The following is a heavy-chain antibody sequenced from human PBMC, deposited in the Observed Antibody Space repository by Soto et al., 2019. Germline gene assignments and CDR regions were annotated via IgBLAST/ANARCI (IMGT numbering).Heavy chain of an antibody. CDR1: GFTFSNYW. CDR2: INEDGSEK. Sequence: EMQLVESGGGLVQPGGSLRLSCAASGFTFSNYWMNWVRQAPGKGLEWVANINEDGSEKYYVDSAKGRFTISRDNAKNSLYLQMSSLRAEDTAVYYCARDLFDYWGQGTLVTLSS. CDR3: ARDLFDY. J-gene: IGHJ4*02. V-gene: IGHV3-7*01.